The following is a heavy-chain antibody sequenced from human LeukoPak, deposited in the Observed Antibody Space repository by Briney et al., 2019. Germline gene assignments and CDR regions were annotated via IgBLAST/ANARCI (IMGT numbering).Heavy chain of an antibody. D-gene: IGHD3-22*01. CDR2: INPSGGST. J-gene: IGHJ4*02. CDR1: GYTFTGYY. Sequence: ASVKVSCKASGYTFTGYYMHWVRQAPGQGLEWMGIINPSGGSTSYAQKSQGRVTMTRDMSTSTVYMELSSLRSEDTAVYYCARVSYYDSSGSAKYYFDYWGQGTLVTVSS. V-gene: IGHV1-46*01. CDR3: ARVSYYDSSGSAKYYFDY.